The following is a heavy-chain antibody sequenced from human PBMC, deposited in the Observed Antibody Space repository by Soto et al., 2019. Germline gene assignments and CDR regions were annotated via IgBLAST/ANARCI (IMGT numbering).Heavy chain of an antibody. Sequence: SEPLSLTSTVAGGSISGYYWSWIRQPPGKGLEWIGYIYYSGSTNYNPSLKSRVTISVDTSKNQFSLKLSSVTAADTAVYYCARRWGTTFDYWGRGTLVTVSS. D-gene: IGHD3-16*01. CDR3: ARRWGTTFDY. J-gene: IGHJ4*02. CDR2: IYYSGST. V-gene: IGHV4-59*08. CDR1: GGSISGYY.